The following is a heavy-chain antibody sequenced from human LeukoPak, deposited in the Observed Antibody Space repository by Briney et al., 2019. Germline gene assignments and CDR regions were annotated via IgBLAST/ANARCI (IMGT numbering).Heavy chain of an antibody. V-gene: IGHV4-59*01. CDR1: GGSIGSYY. D-gene: IGHD3-22*01. CDR3: ARDRSDGSGYYGYYFDY. Sequence: SETLSLTCIVSGGSIGSYYWSWIRQPPGKGLEWIGHIYYSGSTDYNPSFRSRVTISVDTSKNQFSLRLSSVTAADTAVYYCARDRSDGSGYYGYYFDYWGQGTLVSVSS. J-gene: IGHJ4*02. CDR2: IYYSGST.